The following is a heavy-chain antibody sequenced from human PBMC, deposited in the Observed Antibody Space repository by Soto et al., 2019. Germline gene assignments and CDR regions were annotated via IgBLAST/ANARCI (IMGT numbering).Heavy chain of an antibody. V-gene: IGHV3-30*18. Sequence: LRLSCAASGFTFSSYGMHWVRQAPGKGLEWVAVISYDGSNKYYADSVKGRFTISRDNSKNTLYLQMNSLRAEDTAVYYCAKDLPISHDFWSGYYYYYYYGMDVWGQGTTVTVSS. CDR1: GFTFSSYG. D-gene: IGHD3-3*01. CDR2: ISYDGSNK. CDR3: AKDLPISHDFWSGYYYYYYYGMDV. J-gene: IGHJ6*02.